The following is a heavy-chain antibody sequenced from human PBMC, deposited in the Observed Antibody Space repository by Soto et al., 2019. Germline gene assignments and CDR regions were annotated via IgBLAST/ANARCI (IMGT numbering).Heavy chain of an antibody. CDR1: GYTLTELS. V-gene: IGHV1-24*01. CDR3: ATADSTVTTGGY. J-gene: IGHJ4*02. Sequence: GASVKVSCNVSGYTLTELSMHWVRQAPGKGLEWMGGFDPEDGETIYAQKFQGRVTMTEDTSTDTAYMELSSLRSEDTAVYYCATADSTVTTGGYWGQGTLVTVSS. CDR2: FDPEDGET. D-gene: IGHD4-17*01.